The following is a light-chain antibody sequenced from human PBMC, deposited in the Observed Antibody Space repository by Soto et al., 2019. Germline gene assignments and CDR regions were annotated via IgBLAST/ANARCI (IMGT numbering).Light chain of an antibody. CDR3: QQYNRYPYT. CDR2: KAS. V-gene: IGKV1-5*03. CDR1: QSISTW. Sequence: DIQMTQSPSTLSASVRDRVTITCRASQSISTWLAWYQQKPGKAPTLLIYKASTLQSGVPSRFSGTGSGTEFTLTISSLQPDDFATYYCQQYNRYPYTFGQGTKLEIK. J-gene: IGKJ2*01.